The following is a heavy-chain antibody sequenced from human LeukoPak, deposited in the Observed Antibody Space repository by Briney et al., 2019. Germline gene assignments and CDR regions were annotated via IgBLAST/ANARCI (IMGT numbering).Heavy chain of an antibody. J-gene: IGHJ5*02. V-gene: IGHV5-51*01. CDR3: ARQGGCSSTSCYSNWFDP. Sequence: GESLKISCKGSGYSFTSYWIGWGRQMPGKGLEWMGIIYPGDSDTRYSPSFQGQVTISADKSISTAYLQWSSLKASGTATYYCARQGGCSSTSCYSNWFDPSGEGTLVTVSS. CDR2: IYPGDSDT. D-gene: IGHD2-2*01. CDR1: GYSFTSYW.